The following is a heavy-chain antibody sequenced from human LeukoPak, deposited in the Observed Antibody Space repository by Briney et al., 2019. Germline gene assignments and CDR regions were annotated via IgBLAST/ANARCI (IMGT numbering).Heavy chain of an antibody. V-gene: IGHV4-61*02. D-gene: IGHD2/OR15-2a*01. CDR1: GGSISSDDYY. J-gene: IGHJ4*02. CDR3: ARGGTLFTFFDS. CDR2: IYTTGNT. Sequence: SETLSVTCTESGGSISSDDYYWNWIRQPAGRGLEWIGRIYTTGNTMYNPSLESRVSMSIDTSKNQVSLKVKSVTAADTAVYYCARGGTLFTFFDSWGQGTLVTVSS.